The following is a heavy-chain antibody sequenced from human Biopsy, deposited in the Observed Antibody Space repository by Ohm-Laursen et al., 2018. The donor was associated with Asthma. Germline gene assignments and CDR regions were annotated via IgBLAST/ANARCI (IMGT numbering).Heavy chain of an antibody. CDR1: YGSITSGGYY. D-gene: IGHD3-22*01. J-gene: IGHJ4*02. V-gene: IGHV4-31*03. CDR3: ARAQDYYDSRGYYRSFDY. Sequence: TLSLTCTVSYGSITSGGYYWTWIRQHPGEGLEWIGFIYYSGSTYYNPSLKSRVSMSIDTSKNQFSLKLSSVTAADTAVYYCARAQDYYDSRGYYRSFDYWGQGTLVTVSS. CDR2: IYYSGST.